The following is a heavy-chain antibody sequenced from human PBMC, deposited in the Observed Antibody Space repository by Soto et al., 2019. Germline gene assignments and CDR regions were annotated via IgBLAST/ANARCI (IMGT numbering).Heavy chain of an antibody. V-gene: IGHV3-64D*06. CDR3: VVEFRGQFVPDFDY. D-gene: IGHD6-6*01. CDR2: ISSNGGAT. J-gene: IGHJ4*02. CDR1: GFTFNYYA. Sequence: PGGSLRLSCSGSGFTFNYYAMHRVRQAPGKGLEYVSAISSNGGATYYADFVKGRFTISRDNPKKTMYLQMSSLRAEDSAMYYCVVEFRGQFVPDFDYWGQGTLVTVSS.